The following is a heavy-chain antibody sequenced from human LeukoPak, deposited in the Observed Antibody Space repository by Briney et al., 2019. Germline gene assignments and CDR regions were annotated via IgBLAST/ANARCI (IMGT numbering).Heavy chain of an antibody. Sequence: PSETLSLTCAVYGGSFSGYYWSWIRQPPGKGLEWIGEINHSGSTNYNLSLKSRVTISVDTSKNQFSLKLSSVTAADTAVYYCASLGWTDKKDVWGKGTTVTVSS. J-gene: IGHJ6*04. CDR3: ASLGWTDKKDV. V-gene: IGHV4-34*01. CDR1: GGSFSGYY. CDR2: INHSGST. D-gene: IGHD2-15*01.